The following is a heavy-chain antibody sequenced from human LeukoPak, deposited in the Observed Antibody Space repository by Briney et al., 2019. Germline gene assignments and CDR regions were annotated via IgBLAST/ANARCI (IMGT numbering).Heavy chain of an antibody. Sequence: SETLSLTCTVSGGSISSYYWSWIRQPPGKGLEWIGYIYTSGSTNYNPSLKSRVTISVDTSKNQFSLKLSFVTAADTAVYYCARLDYYDSTGLFDPWGQGTLVTVSS. CDR2: IYTSGST. CDR1: GGSISSYY. CDR3: ARLDYYDSTGLFDP. V-gene: IGHV4-4*09. J-gene: IGHJ5*02. D-gene: IGHD3-22*01.